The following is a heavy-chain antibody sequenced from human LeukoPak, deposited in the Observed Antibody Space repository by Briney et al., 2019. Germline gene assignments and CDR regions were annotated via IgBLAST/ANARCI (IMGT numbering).Heavy chain of an antibody. CDR2: IYSGGST. V-gene: IGHV3-66*01. J-gene: IGHJ3*02. CDR3: AQRSAPPEYSSSSGAFDI. CDR1: GFTVSSNY. Sequence: GGSLRLSCAASGFTVSSNYMSWVRQAPGKGLEWVSVIYSGGSTYYAGSVKGRFTISRDNSKNTLYLQMNSLRAEDTAVYYCAQRSAPPEYSSSSGAFDIWGQGTMVTVSS. D-gene: IGHD6-6*01.